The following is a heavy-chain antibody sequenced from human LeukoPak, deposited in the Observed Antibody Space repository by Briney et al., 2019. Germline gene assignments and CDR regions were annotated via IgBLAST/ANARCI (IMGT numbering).Heavy chain of an antibody. V-gene: IGHV3-23*01. CDR1: GFTFSSYA. Sequence: GGSLRLSCADSGFTFSSYAMSWVRQAPGKGLQWVSALSGSGGSTYYADPVKGRFTISRDNSKNTLYLQMSSLRAEDTAVYFCAKAPREYCSSTSCPSWFDSWGQGTLVTVSS. J-gene: IGHJ5*01. CDR2: LSGSGGST. D-gene: IGHD2-2*01. CDR3: AKAPREYCSSTSCPSWFDS.